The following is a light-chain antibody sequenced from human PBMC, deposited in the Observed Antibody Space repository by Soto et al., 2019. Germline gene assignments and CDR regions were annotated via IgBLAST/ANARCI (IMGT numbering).Light chain of an antibody. CDR3: QQYNSYST. CDR2: KAS. V-gene: IGKV1-5*03. CDR1: PSISSW. J-gene: IGKJ1*01. Sequence: DIQMTQSPSTLSASVGDRVTLTCRASPSISSWLAWYQQKPGKAPKLLIYKASSLESGVPSRFSGSGSGTEFTLTSSSRQPDDFATYYCQQYNSYSTFGQGTKVDIK.